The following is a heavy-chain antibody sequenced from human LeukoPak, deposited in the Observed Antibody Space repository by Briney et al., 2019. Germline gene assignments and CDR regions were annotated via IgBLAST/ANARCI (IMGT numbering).Heavy chain of an antibody. CDR2: IIPILGIA. D-gene: IGHD6-19*01. Sequence: EASVKVSCKASGGTFSSYAISWVRQAPGQGLEWMGRIIPILGIANYAQKFQGRVTITADKSTSTAYMELSSLRSEDTAVYYCARDGIAVAGPFDYWGQGTLVTVSS. CDR1: GGTFSSYA. J-gene: IGHJ4*02. CDR3: ARDGIAVAGPFDY. V-gene: IGHV1-69*04.